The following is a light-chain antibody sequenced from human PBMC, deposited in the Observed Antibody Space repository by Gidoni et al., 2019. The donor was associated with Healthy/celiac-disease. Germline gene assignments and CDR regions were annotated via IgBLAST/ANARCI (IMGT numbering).Light chain of an antibody. V-gene: IGLV2-14*01. CDR2: EVS. CDR1: SSDVGGYNY. Sequence: QSALTQPASVSGSPGQSITISCTGTSSDVGGYNYVSWYQQHPGKAPKLMIYEVSNRPSGVPDRFSGSKSGNTASLTISGLQAEDEADDYCSSYTSSSTPVFGGGTKLTVL. J-gene: IGLJ2*01. CDR3: SSYTSSSTPV.